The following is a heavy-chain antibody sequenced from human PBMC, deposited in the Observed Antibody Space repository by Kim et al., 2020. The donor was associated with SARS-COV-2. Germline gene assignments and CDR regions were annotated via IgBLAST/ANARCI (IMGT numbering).Heavy chain of an antibody. CDR1: GASIASGNNY. J-gene: IGHJ2*01. V-gene: IGHV4-31*03. CDR3: ARALGGSLWYFDL. CDR2: IYHSGSS. D-gene: IGHD3-16*01. Sequence: SETLSLTCSVSGASIASGNNYWSWLRQRPRKGLEWIAYIYHSGSSLSNPSLKGRVAIDVDKSKNRLSLWLNSMTAADTATYYCARALGGSLWYFDLWGRGSLVTVSS.